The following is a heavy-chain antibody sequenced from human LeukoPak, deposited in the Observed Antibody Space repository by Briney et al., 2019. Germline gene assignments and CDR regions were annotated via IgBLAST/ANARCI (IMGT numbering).Heavy chain of an antibody. D-gene: IGHD2-15*01. CDR3: ARHQNIVVVASATAFDY. V-gene: IGHV4-39*01. J-gene: IGHJ4*02. Sequence: SETLSLTCSVYGGSISRRCDCWGWIRQPRGKGLEWIGIILFRRNTYYNPWPKSRFTMSIATSENHFSLKVIYVTAAATAIFYCARHQNIVVVASATAFDYWRQATQASVPS. CDR2: ILFRRNT. CDR1: GGSISRRCDC.